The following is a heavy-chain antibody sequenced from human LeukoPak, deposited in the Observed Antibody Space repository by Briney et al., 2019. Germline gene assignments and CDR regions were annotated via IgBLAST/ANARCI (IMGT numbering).Heavy chain of an antibody. V-gene: IGHV3-66*01. CDR3: ARDRTS. J-gene: IGHJ1*01. CDR2: IYRDGST. CDR1: GFIVSSHY. Sequence: GGSLRLSCAVSGFIVSSHYMTWVRQAPGKGLEWVSVIYRDGSTFYTDSVRGRFTISRDNSKNTLYLQMNSLRAEDTAVYYCARDRTSWGQGTLVTVSS. D-gene: IGHD2-2*01.